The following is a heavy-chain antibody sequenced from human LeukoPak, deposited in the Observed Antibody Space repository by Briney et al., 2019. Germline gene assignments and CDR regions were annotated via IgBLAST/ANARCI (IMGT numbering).Heavy chain of an antibody. V-gene: IGHV4-4*07. CDR1: GGSISNYY. Sequence: PSETLSLTCTVSGGSISNYYWSWIRQPAGKGLEWIGHIYISGSTNYNPSLKNRVTMSVDTSKNRFSLKLSSVTAADTAVYYCARARSSTGDFDYWGQGTLVTVSS. CDR3: ARARSSTGDFDY. CDR2: IYISGST. J-gene: IGHJ4*02. D-gene: IGHD6-13*01.